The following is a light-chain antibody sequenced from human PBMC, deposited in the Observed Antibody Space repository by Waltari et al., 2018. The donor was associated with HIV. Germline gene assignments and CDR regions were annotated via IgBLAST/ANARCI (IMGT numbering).Light chain of an antibody. CDR1: SRDVGGYNS. V-gene: IGLV2-11*01. CDR3: CSYAGSYTFV. J-gene: IGLJ3*02. CDR2: EVT. Sequence: QSALTQPRSVSGSPGQSVAISCTGTSRDVGGYNSVPWYQQHPGKALKRMIYEVTKRPSGVPDRFSGSKSGNTASLTISGLQAEDEADYYCCSYAGSYTFVFGGGTKLTVL.